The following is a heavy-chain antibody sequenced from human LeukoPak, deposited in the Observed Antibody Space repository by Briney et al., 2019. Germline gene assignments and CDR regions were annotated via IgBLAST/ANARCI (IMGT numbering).Heavy chain of an antibody. Sequence: PSETLSLTCTVSGGSISSSTYFWGWIRQPPGKGLEWIGSMYYSGSTYYNPSLKSRVTISVDTSKNQFSLKLSSVTAADTAVYYCARGPRIRYGMTTVTTVDYWGQGTLVTVSS. CDR1: GGSISSSTYF. CDR3: ARGPRIRYGMTTVTTVDY. CDR2: MYYSGST. V-gene: IGHV4-39*07. J-gene: IGHJ4*02. D-gene: IGHD4-17*01.